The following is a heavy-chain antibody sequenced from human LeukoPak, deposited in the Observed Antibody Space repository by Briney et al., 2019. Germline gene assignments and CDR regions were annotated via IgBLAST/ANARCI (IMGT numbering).Heavy chain of an antibody. CDR1: GYSISSGYY. J-gene: IGHJ6*02. Sequence: SETLSLTCTVSGYSISSGYYWGWIRPPPGKGLEWIGEINENGNTNYDPSLKSRVTISVDTSRNHFSLNLTSVTAADTAVYYCASRIGRYLYYFGMDVWGQGTTVTVSS. D-gene: IGHD1-26*01. V-gene: IGHV4-38-2*02. CDR3: ASRIGRYLYYFGMDV. CDR2: INENGNT.